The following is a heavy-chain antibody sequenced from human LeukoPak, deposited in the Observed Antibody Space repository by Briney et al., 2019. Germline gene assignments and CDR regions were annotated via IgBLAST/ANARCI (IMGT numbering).Heavy chain of an antibody. Sequence: ASVKVSCKASGYTFTSYDINWVRRATGQGLEWMGWMNPNSGNTGYAQKFQGRVTMTRNTSISTAYMELSSLRSEDTAVYYCARALREWLLSYWFDPWGQGTLVTVSS. J-gene: IGHJ5*02. CDR3: ARALREWLLSYWFDP. CDR1: GYTFTSYD. CDR2: MNPNSGNT. D-gene: IGHD3-3*01. V-gene: IGHV1-8*01.